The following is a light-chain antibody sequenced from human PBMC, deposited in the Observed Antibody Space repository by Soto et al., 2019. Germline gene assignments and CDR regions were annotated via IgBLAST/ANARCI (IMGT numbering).Light chain of an antibody. CDR2: DAS. Sequence: EIVFTQSPGTLSFSPGDRATLSCRASQSVGSNYLAWYQQKPGQAPRLLIYDASSRATGIPDRSSGSGSGTDFTLTISRLEPEDFAVYYCQQYTSSPFTFGPGTKVDIK. V-gene: IGKV3-20*01. CDR3: QQYTSSPFT. J-gene: IGKJ3*01. CDR1: QSVGSNY.